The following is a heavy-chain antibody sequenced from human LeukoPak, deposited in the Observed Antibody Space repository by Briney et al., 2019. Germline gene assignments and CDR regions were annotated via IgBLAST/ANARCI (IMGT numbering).Heavy chain of an antibody. Sequence: GGSLRLSCAASGFTFSTYWMNWFRQTPGKGLEWVAFIRYDGSNKYYADSVKGRFTISRDNSKNTLYLQMNSLRAEDTAVYYCAKREGYYDILTGYSNYWGQGTLVTVSS. D-gene: IGHD3-9*01. V-gene: IGHV3-30*02. CDR3: AKREGYYDILTGYSNY. J-gene: IGHJ4*02. CDR2: IRYDGSNK. CDR1: GFTFSTYW.